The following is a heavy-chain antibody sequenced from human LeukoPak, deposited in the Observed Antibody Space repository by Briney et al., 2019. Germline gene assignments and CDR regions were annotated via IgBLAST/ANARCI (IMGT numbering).Heavy chain of an antibody. CDR2: IYHSGST. J-gene: IGHJ4*02. D-gene: IGHD5-24*01. CDR3: ARRRVEMATFDY. CDR1: GYSISSGYY. V-gene: IGHV4-38-2*01. Sequence: SETLSLTCAVSGYSISSGYYWGWIRQPPGKGLEWIGSIYHSGSTYYNPSLKSRVTISVDTSKNQFSLKLSSVTAADTAVYCCARRRVEMATFDYWGQGTLVTVSS.